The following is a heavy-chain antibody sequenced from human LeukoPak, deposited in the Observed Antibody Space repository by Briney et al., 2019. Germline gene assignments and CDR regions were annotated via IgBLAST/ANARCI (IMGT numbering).Heavy chain of an antibody. V-gene: IGHV1-69*05. CDR1: GGTFSSYA. Sequence: SVKVSCKASGGTFSSYAVSWVRQAPGQGLEWMGGIIPIFGTANYAQKFQGRVTITTDESTSTAYMELSSLRSEDTAVYYCARSALITMVRGVTFDYWGQGTLVTVSS. J-gene: IGHJ4*02. CDR3: ARSALITMVRGVTFDY. CDR2: IIPIFGTA. D-gene: IGHD3-10*01.